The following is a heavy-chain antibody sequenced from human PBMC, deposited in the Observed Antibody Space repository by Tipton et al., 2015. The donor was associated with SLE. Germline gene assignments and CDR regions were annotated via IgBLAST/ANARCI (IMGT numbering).Heavy chain of an antibody. J-gene: IGHJ3*02. CDR1: GFTFSSYW. V-gene: IGHV3-7*03. Sequence: CAASGFTFSSYWMSWVRQAPGKGLEWVANIKQDGSEKYYVGSVKGRFTISRDNAKNSLYLQMNSLRAEDTAVYYCARDRVYDYVWELTSAFDIWGQGTMVTVSS. CDR3: ARDRVYDYVWELTSAFDI. D-gene: IGHD3-16*01. CDR2: IKQDGSEK.